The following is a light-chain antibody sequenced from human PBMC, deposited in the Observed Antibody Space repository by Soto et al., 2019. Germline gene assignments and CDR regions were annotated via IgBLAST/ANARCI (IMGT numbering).Light chain of an antibody. CDR2: TAS. CDR3: QQSNTTPWT. Sequence: DIQMTQSPSSLSASVGDRVSITCRASQTIGSYVNWYQQKLGKAPKLLIYTASSLESGVPSRFSGSGSGTDLTLTISSLQPEDFAIYYCQQSNTTPWTFGQGTKVEIK. CDR1: QTIGSY. J-gene: IGKJ1*01. V-gene: IGKV1-39*01.